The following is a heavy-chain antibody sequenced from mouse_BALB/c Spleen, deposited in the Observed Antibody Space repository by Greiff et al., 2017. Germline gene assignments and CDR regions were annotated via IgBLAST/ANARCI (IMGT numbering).Heavy chain of an antibody. D-gene: IGHD2-1*01. CDR2: IWSGGST. J-gene: IGHJ4*01. V-gene: IGHV2-2*02. CDR3: ARNYGNYHYAMDY. Sequence: VQRVESGPGLVQPSQSLSITCTVSGFSLTSYGVHWVRQSPGKGLEWLGVIWSGGSTDYNAAFISRLSISKDNSKSQVFFKMNSLQANDTAIYYCARNYGNYHYAMDYWGQGTSVTVSS. CDR1: GFSLTSYG.